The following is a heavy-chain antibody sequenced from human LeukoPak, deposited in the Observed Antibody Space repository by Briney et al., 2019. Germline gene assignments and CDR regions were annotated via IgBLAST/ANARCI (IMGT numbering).Heavy chain of an antibody. CDR1: GNSISSGDNY. J-gene: IGHJ4*02. CDR2: IYTSGST. D-gene: IGHD3-22*01. CDR3: ARASYSYDINGWVPFDY. Sequence: PSETLSLTCTVAGNSISSGDNYWSWIRQPAGKGLEWIGRIYTSGSTNYNPSLKSRVTISGDTSKNQFSLRLSSVTAADTAVYYCARASYSYDINGWVPFDYWGQGTLVTVSS. V-gene: IGHV4-61*02.